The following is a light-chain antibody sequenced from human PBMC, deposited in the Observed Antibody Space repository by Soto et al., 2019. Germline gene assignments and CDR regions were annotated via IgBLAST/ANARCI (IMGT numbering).Light chain of an antibody. J-gene: IGKJ4*01. CDR1: QDISNY. CDR3: QQYDNPPTLT. Sequence: DIQMTQSPSFLSASVGDRVTITCQASQDISNYLNWYQQKPGKAPKLLIYDASNLETGVPSRFSGSGSGTDFTFTISSLQPEDIATYYCQQYDNPPTLTFGGGTKVEIK. V-gene: IGKV1-33*01. CDR2: DAS.